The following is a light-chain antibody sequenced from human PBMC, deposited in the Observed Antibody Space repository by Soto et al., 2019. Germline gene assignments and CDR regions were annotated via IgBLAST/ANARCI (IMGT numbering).Light chain of an antibody. CDR1: QSVRSIS. J-gene: IGKJ3*01. Sequence: EIVLTQSPGTLSLSPGESATLSCRASQSVRSISLAWYQQRPGQAPRLLIYGASSRAPGVPDRFSGRASGTDFTLTISGLEPEDFAVYYCHQYDSSQFSFGPGTKVDIK. CDR2: GAS. V-gene: IGKV3-20*01. CDR3: HQYDSSQFS.